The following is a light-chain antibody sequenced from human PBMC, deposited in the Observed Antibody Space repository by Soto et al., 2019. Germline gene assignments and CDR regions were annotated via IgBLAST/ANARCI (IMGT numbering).Light chain of an antibody. CDR2: AAT. CDR3: QQYGSSPYT. V-gene: IGKV3-20*01. J-gene: IGKJ2*01. Sequence: EIVMTQSPDTLSLSPGERAALSCRASQSVRDNFLAWYQQKPGQSPRLLIYAATSRATGIPERFSGSGSETDFTLTIYRLEPEDFAVYYCQQYGSSPYTFGHGTKVEIK. CDR1: QSVRDNF.